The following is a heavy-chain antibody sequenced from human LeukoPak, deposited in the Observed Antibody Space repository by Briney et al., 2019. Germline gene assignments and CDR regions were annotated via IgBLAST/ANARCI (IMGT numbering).Heavy chain of an antibody. CDR3: ARDSPSEAAAGLG. J-gene: IGHJ4*02. V-gene: IGHV4-4*02. Sequence: PSETLSLTCAVSGGSISSSNWWSWVRQPPGKGLEWIGEIYHSGSTNYNPSLKSRVTISVDKSKNQFSLKLSSVTAADTAVYYCARDSPSEAAAGLGWGQGTLVTVSS. D-gene: IGHD6-13*01. CDR1: GGSISSSNW. CDR2: IYHSGST.